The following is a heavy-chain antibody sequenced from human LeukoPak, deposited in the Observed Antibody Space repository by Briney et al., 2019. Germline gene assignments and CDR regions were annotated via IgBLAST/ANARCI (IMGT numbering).Heavy chain of an antibody. CDR2: ISWNSGSI. Sequence: GGSLRLSCAASGFTFDDYAMHWVRQAPGKGLEWVSGISWNSGSIGYADSVKGRFTISRDNAKNSLYLQMNSLRAEDTALYYCARATAMVLDYWGQGTLVTVSS. CDR3: ARATAMVLDY. CDR1: GFTFDDYA. D-gene: IGHD5-18*01. V-gene: IGHV3-9*01. J-gene: IGHJ4*02.